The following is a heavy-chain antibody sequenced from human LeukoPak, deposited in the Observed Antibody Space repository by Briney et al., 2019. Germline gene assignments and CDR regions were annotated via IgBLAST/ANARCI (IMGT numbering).Heavy chain of an antibody. V-gene: IGHV4-31*03. J-gene: IGHJ4*02. Sequence: PSQTLSLTCTVSGGSISSGGFYWSWIRQHPAKGLEWLGYIYYSGTTYYNPSLKSRVTFSVDTSKNQFSLKLNPVTAADTALYYCARGTTDGYSYGRFDYWGQGTLVTVSS. CDR1: GGSISSGGFY. CDR3: ARGTTDGYSYGRFDY. D-gene: IGHD5-18*01. CDR2: IYYSGTT.